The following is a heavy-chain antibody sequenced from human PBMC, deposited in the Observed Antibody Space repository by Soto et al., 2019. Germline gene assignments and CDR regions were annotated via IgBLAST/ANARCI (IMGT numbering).Heavy chain of an antibody. Sequence: QVQLVQSGAEVKKPGSSVKVSCKASGGTFNSYAISWVRQAPGQGLEWMGGIIPIFGTANYAQKFQGRVTITADESTSTAYMELSSLRSEDTAVYYCARGPYSNYRYGMDVWGQGTTVTVSS. CDR3: ARGPYSNYRYGMDV. CDR2: IIPIFGTA. J-gene: IGHJ6*02. CDR1: GGTFNSYA. D-gene: IGHD4-4*01. V-gene: IGHV1-69*01.